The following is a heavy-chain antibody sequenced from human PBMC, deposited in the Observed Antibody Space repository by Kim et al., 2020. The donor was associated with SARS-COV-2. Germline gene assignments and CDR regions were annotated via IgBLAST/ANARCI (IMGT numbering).Heavy chain of an antibody. J-gene: IGHJ6*04. V-gene: IGHV3-53*01. Sequence: GGSLRLSCAASGFTVSSNYMSWVRQAPGKGLEWVSVIYSGGSTYYADSVKGRFTISRDNSKNTLYLQMNSLRAEDTAVYYCARALGDGSGSYPSYYDYGMDVRSKGCTVTVSS. D-gene: IGHD3-10*01. CDR3: ARALGDGSGSYPSYYDYGMDV. CDR1: GFTVSSNY. CDR2: IYSGGST.